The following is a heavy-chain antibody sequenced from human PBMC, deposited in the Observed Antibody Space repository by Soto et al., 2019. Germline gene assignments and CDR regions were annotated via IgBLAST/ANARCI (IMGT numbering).Heavy chain of an antibody. D-gene: IGHD4-4*01. V-gene: IGHV3-48*02. CDR2: ISSSSSTI. J-gene: IGHJ6*02. CDR3: ARDRVVVTTRVAAVWNYYYYYGMDV. Sequence: GGSLRLSCAASGFTFSSYSMNWVRQAPGKGLEWVSYISSSSSTIYYADSVKGRFTISRDNAKNSLYLQMNSLRDEDTAVYYCARDRVVVTTRVAAVWNYYYYYGMDVWGQGTTVTVSS. CDR1: GFTFSSYS.